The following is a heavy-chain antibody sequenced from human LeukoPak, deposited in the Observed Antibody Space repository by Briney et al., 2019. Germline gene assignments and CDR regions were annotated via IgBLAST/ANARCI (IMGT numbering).Heavy chain of an antibody. J-gene: IGHJ6*02. V-gene: IGHV4-34*01. D-gene: IGHD6-13*01. CDR3: ARKSSSWYYYGMDV. Sequence: SETLSLTCGVYGGSFSGYYWSWIRQLPGKGLEWIGEINHSGSTNYNPSLKSRVTISVDTSKNQFSLNLSSVTAADTAVYYCARKSSSWYYYGMDVWGQGTTVTVSS. CDR1: GGSFSGYY. CDR2: INHSGST.